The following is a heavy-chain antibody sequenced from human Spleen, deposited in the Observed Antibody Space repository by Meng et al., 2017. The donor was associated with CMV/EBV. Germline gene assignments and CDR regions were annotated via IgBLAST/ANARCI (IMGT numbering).Heavy chain of an antibody. D-gene: IGHD3-3*01. CDR2: ISSSSSYI. Sequence: GESLKISCAASGFTFSSYSMNWVRQAPGKGLEWVSSISSSSSYIYYADSVKGRFTISRDNAKNSLYLQMNSVRAEDTAVYYCAKITIYGVVITSPFDYWGQGTLVTVSS. CDR1: GFTFSSYS. CDR3: AKITIYGVVITSPFDY. J-gene: IGHJ4*02. V-gene: IGHV3-21*04.